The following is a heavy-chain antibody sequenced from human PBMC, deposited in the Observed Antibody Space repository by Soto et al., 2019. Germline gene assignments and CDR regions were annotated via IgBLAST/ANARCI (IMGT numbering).Heavy chain of an antibody. CDR3: AKVRELLWFGELPEPLAWFDP. Sequence: GGSLRLSCAASGFTFSSYAMSWVRQVPGKGLEWVSAISSGAGTYYVDSVKGRFTISRDNSKNTLYLQMNSLRAEDTAVYSCAKVRELLWFGELPEPLAWFDPWGQGTLVTVSS. J-gene: IGHJ5*02. D-gene: IGHD3-10*01. CDR1: GFTFSSYA. V-gene: IGHV3-23*01. CDR2: ISSGAGT.